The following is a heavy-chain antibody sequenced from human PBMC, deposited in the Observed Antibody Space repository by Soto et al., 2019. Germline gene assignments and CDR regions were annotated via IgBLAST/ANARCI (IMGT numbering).Heavy chain of an antibody. J-gene: IGHJ5*02. V-gene: IGHV1-69*13. Sequence: ASVKVSCKASGGTFSSYAISWVRQAPGQGLEWMGGIIPIFGTANYAQKFQGRVTITADESTSTFYMELSSLRFEDTAVYYCAHEVGHERGFDPWGQGTLVTVSS. CDR3: AHEVGHERGFDP. CDR1: GGTFSSYA. CDR2: IIPIFGTA.